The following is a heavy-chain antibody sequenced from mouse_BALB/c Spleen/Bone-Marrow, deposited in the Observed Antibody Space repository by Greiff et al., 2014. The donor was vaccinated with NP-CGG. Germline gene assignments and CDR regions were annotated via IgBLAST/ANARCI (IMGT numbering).Heavy chain of an antibody. D-gene: IGHD1-1*02. V-gene: IGHV3-8*02. CDR3: ARGRAMGFAY. J-gene: IGHJ3*01. Sequence: EVQLQQSGPSFVKPSQTLSLTCSVTGDSITSGYWNWIRKFPGNKLEYMGYISYSGSTYYNPSLKSRISITRDTSRNQYYLQLNSVTTEDTATYYCARGRAMGFAYWGQGTLVTVSA. CDR2: ISYSGST. CDR1: GDSITSGY.